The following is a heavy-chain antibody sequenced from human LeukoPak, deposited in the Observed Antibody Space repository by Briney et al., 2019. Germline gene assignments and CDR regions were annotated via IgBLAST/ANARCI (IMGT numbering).Heavy chain of an antibody. V-gene: IGHV1-24*01. J-gene: IGHJ3*02. CDR2: FDPEDGET. D-gene: IGHD3-9*01. CDR3: ARDQEGYFDWLTRGAFDI. CDR1: GYTLTELS. Sequence: ASVKVSCKVSGYTLTELSMHWVRQAPGKGLEWMGGFDPEDGETIYAQKFQGRVTITADKSTSTAYMELSSLRSEDTAVYYCARDQEGYFDWLTRGAFDIWGQGTMVTVSS.